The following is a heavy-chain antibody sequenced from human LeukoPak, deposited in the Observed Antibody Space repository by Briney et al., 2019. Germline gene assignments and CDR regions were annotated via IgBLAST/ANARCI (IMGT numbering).Heavy chain of an antibody. Sequence: PGGSLRLSCAASGFTFSSYWMNWVRQAPGKGLVWVSRINSDGSGTSYADSVKGRFTISRDNAKNTLYLQMNSLRAEDTAVYFCARDRGSGWFPYWGQGTLVTVSS. V-gene: IGHV3-74*01. CDR1: GFTFSSYW. D-gene: IGHD6-19*01. CDR2: INSDGSGT. J-gene: IGHJ4*02. CDR3: ARDRGSGWFPY.